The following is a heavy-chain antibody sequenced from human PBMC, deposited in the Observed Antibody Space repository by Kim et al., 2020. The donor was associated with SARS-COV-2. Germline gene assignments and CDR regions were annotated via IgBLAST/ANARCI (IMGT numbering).Heavy chain of an antibody. V-gene: IGHV2-70*11. J-gene: IGHJ4*02. Sequence: SGPTLVNPTQTLTLTCTFSGFSLSTSGMCVSWIRQPPGKALEWFARIGLDDDKYYSTSLKTRLTISKDTSKNQVVLTMTNMDPVDTATYYCARIHLEWTYGCGYNGPLYFDYWGQGTLVTVSS. CDR1: GFSLSTSGMC. D-gene: IGHD5-12*01. CDR2: IGLDDDK. CDR3: ARIHLEWTYGCGYNGPLYFDY.